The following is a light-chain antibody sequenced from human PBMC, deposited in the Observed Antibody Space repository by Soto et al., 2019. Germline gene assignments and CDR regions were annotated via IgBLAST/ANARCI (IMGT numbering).Light chain of an antibody. V-gene: IGKV1-39*01. J-gene: IGKJ1*01. CDR3: QQNYSTPVT. CDR2: AAS. Sequence: IQLTQSPSSLSASVGDTVTIACRASQSISSYLNWYQQKPGKAPKLLIYAASSLQSGVPSRFSGSGSGTDFTLTIRSLQPEDFATYYCQQNYSTPVTFGQGTKVDIK. CDR1: QSISSY.